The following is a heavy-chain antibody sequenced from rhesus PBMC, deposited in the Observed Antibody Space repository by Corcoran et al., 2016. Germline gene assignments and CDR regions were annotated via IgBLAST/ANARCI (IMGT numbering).Heavy chain of an antibody. J-gene: IGHJ4*01. D-gene: IGHD3-3*01. CDR3: ARALWTELYYFDY. V-gene: IGHV4-122*02. CDR2: ISYSGST. Sequence: QVQLQESGPGLVKPSETLSLTCAVSGGSISSSYYYWSWIRQAPGKGLEWIGYISYSGSTSYNPSLKSRVTISRDTSKNQFSLKLSSVTAADTAVYYCARALWTELYYFDYWGQGVLVTVSS. CDR1: GGSISSSYYY.